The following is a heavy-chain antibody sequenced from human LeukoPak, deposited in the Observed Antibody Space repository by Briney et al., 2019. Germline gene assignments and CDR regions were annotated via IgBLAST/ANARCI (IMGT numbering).Heavy chain of an antibody. Sequence: SVKVSCKASGGTFSSYAISWVRQAPGQGLEWMGGIIPIFGTANYAQKFQGRVTITTDESTSTAYMELSSLRSEDTAVYYCAIRGYSYGFEIDYWGQGTPVTVSS. V-gene: IGHV1-69*05. D-gene: IGHD5-18*01. J-gene: IGHJ4*02. CDR1: GGTFSSYA. CDR2: IIPIFGTA. CDR3: AIRGYSYGFEIDY.